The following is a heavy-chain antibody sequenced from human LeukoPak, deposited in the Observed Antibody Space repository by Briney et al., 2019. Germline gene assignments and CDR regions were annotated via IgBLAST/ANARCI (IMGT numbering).Heavy chain of an antibody. Sequence: SQTLSLTCAISEDSVSSSSAAWNWIRQSPSRGLEWLGRPYYRSKWYNDYALSVRSRITVNPDTSKNQFSLQLNSVTPEDTAVYYCAREDYGGKSGTYFDYWGQGILVTVSS. CDR1: EDSVSSSSAA. D-gene: IGHD4-23*01. J-gene: IGHJ4*02. CDR2: PYYRSKWYN. V-gene: IGHV6-1*01. CDR3: AREDYGGKSGTYFDY.